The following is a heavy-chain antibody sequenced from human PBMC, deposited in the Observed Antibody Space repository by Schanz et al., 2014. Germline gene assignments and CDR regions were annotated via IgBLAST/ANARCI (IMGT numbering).Heavy chain of an antibody. J-gene: IGHJ4*02. V-gene: IGHV1-46*01. CDR1: GYTFTTYY. Sequence: QVQLVQSGAEVKKPGVSVKVSCKASGYTFTTYYIHWVRQAPGQGLEWMGKINPSSGTTRIAQNFQGRLTVTRDTSTSTVNMELSSLRSEDTAVYYCARDHTTESYYSAGPPIDYWGQGTLLTVSS. CDR3: ARDHTTESYYSAGPPIDY. D-gene: IGHD1-26*01. CDR2: INPSSGTT.